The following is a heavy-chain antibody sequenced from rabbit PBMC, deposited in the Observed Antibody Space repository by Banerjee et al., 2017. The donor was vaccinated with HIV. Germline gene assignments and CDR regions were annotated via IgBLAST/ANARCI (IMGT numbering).Heavy chain of an antibody. D-gene: IGHD2-1*01. CDR2: IYTGSSGNP. J-gene: IGHJ4*01. V-gene: IGHV1S45*01. CDR1: GFDFSSNA. Sequence: QQQLEESGGGLVKPGGTLTLTCTASGFDFSSNAMCWVRQAPGKGLEWIGCIYTGSSGNPYYASWAKGRFTISKTSSTTVTLQMTTLTAADTATYFCTRGDGGEGYANFWGQGTLVTVS. CDR3: TRGDGGEGYANF.